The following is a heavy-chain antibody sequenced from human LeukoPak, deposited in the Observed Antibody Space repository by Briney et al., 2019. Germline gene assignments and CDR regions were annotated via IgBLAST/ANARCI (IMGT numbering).Heavy chain of an antibody. J-gene: IGHJ3*02. D-gene: IGHD1-26*01. V-gene: IGHV4-59*08. CDR3: ARTVGALYDAFNI. Sequence: SETLSLTCTVSGGPISTYYWSCIRHPPGKGVEWIGYIYYSGSTNYNPSLKSRVTISVDTSKNQFSLKLSSVTAADTAVYYCARTVGALYDAFNIWGQGTMVTVSS. CDR2: IYYSGST. CDR1: GGPISTYY.